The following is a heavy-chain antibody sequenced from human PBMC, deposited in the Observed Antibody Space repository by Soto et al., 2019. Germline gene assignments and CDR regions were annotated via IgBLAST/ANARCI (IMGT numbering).Heavy chain of an antibody. CDR3: ARRFPLGYCSGGRCYGMDV. V-gene: IGHV4-39*01. J-gene: IGHJ6*02. CDR1: GGSISSSNYY. D-gene: IGHD2-15*01. Sequence: PSETLSLTCTVSGGSISSSNYYWGWIRQPPGKGLEWIGTIDYSGNTYYNPPLKSRVTISVDTSKNQFSLKLSSVTAAETAVYYCARRFPLGYCSGGRCYGMDVWGQGTTVTVSS. CDR2: IDYSGNT.